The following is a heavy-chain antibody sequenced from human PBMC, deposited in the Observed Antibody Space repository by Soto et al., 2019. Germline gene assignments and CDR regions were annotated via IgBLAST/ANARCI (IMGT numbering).Heavy chain of an antibody. J-gene: IGHJ5*02. D-gene: IGHD6-13*01. CDR1: GGSISTYY. V-gene: IGHV4-59*01. Sequence: QVQLQESGPGLVKPSETLSLTCTVSGGSISTYYWSWIRQPPGKGLEWIGYIYYSGSTNYNPSLTSRVTISVDTSQNQFSLKLSSVTAADTAVYYCARGESSSWYGNWFDPWGQGTLVTVSS. CDR2: IYYSGST. CDR3: ARGESSSWYGNWFDP.